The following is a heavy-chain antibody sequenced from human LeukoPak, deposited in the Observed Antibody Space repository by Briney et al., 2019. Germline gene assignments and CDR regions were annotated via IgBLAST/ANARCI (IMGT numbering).Heavy chain of an antibody. V-gene: IGHV3-23*01. Sequence: GGSLRLSCASSGFTFSSYGMSWVRQAPGKGLEWVSAISGSGDSTYYADSVKGRFTISRDNSKNTLYLQMSSLRAEDTAVYYCAKDQGYSSGWYRSYFDYWGQGTLVTVSS. CDR3: AKDQGYSSGWYRSYFDY. CDR1: GFTFSSYG. CDR2: ISGSGDST. J-gene: IGHJ4*02. D-gene: IGHD6-19*01.